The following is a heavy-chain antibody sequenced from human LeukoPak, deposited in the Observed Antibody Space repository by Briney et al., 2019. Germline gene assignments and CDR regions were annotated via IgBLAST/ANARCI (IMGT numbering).Heavy chain of an antibody. J-gene: IGHJ6*04. V-gene: IGHV4-34*01. Sequence: SGTLSLTCAVHGGSFSGYYWSWIRQSPGKGLEWIGEIDDSGSTNYNPSLKSGGTVSVEKSKNQFSLKLRSVTAADPAVYYCARISRWLVVISYNYVAVWGNGTTVSVSS. CDR2: IDDSGST. D-gene: IGHD3-10*02. CDR1: GGSFSGYY. CDR3: ARISRWLVVISYNYVAV.